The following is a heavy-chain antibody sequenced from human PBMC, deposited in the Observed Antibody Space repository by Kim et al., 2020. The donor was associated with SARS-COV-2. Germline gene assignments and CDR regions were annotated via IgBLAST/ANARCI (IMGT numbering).Heavy chain of an antibody. CDR3: AKVGGYFDWLFSYYFDY. Sequence: GKGRFTISRDNSKNTLYLQMNSLRAEDTAVYYCAKVGGYFDWLFSYYFDYWGQGTLVTVSS. V-gene: IGHV3-23*01. D-gene: IGHD3-9*01. J-gene: IGHJ4*02.